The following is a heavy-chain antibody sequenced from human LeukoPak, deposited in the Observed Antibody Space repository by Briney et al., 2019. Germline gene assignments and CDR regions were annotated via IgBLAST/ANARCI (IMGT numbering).Heavy chain of an antibody. D-gene: IGHD1-26*01. CDR1: GFTFSSYW. Sequence: GGSLRLSCAASGFTFSSYWMSWVRQAPGKGLEWVANIKQDGSEKYYVDSVKGRFTISRDDAKNSLYLQMNSLRAEDTAVYYCARDPYKGATTTSPIDYWGQGTLVTVSS. V-gene: IGHV3-7*01. CDR3: ARDPYKGATTTSPIDY. CDR2: IKQDGSEK. J-gene: IGHJ4*02.